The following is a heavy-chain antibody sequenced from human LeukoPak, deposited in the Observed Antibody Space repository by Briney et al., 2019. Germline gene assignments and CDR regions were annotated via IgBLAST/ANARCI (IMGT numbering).Heavy chain of an antibody. V-gene: IGHV3-48*03. J-gene: IGHJ5*02. Sequence: GGSLRLSCAASGFTFSSYEMNWVRQAPGKGLEWVSYISSSGSTIYYADSVKGRFTISRDNSKNTLCLQMNSLRAEDTAVYYCAKDLLRYFDWSWFDPWGQGTLVTVSS. CDR1: GFTFSSYE. D-gene: IGHD3-9*01. CDR2: ISSSGSTI. CDR3: AKDLLRYFDWSWFDP.